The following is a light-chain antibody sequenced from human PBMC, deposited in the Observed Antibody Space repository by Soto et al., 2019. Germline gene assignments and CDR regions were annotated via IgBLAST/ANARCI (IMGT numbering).Light chain of an antibody. CDR1: QTISSW. Sequence: DIQMTQSPSTLSGSVGDRVTITCRASQTISSWLAWYQQKPGKAPKLLIYAASSLQSGVPSRFSGSGSGTDFTLTISSLQPEDFATYYCQQSYSTPQNTFGQGTKLEIK. CDR2: AAS. J-gene: IGKJ2*01. CDR3: QQSYSTPQNT. V-gene: IGKV1-39*01.